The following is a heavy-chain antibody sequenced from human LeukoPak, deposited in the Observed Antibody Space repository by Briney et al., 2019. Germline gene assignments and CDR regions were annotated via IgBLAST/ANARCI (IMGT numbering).Heavy chain of an antibody. CDR2: ISYDGSNK. Sequence: GGSLRLSCAASGFTFSSYAMHWVRQAPGKGLEGVAVISYDGSNKYYADSVKSRFTISRDNSKNTLYLQMNSLRAEDTAVYYCARDPRLGSGWVKWFDPWGQGTLVTVSS. J-gene: IGHJ5*02. D-gene: IGHD6-19*01. CDR3: ARDPRLGSGWVKWFDP. V-gene: IGHV3-30-3*01. CDR1: GFTFSSYA.